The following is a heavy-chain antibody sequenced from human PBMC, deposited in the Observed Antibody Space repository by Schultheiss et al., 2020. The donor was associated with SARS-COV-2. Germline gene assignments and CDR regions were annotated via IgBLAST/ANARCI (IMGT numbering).Heavy chain of an antibody. Sequence: SQTLSLTCAVYGGSFSGYYWSWIRQPPGKGLEWIGEINHSGSTNYNPSLKSRVTISVDTSKNQFSLKLSSVTAADTAVYYFASSPSIVVVPAAMASWFDPWGQGTLVTVSS. J-gene: IGHJ5*02. CDR1: GGSFSGYY. D-gene: IGHD2-2*01. V-gene: IGHV4-34*01. CDR3: ASSPSIVVVPAAMASWFDP. CDR2: INHSGST.